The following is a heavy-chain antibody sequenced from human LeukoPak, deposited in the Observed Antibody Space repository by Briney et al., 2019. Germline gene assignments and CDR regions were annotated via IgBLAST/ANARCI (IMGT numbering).Heavy chain of an antibody. CDR2: ISGSGGST. D-gene: IGHD4-17*01. Sequence: GGSLRLSCTTSGFTFTDYNINWVRQALGEGLEWVSSISGSGGSTYYADSVKGRFTISRDNSKNTLYLQMNSLRAEDTAVYYCAKDIGDYDEGDYWGQGTLVTVSS. CDR3: AKDIGDYDEGDY. J-gene: IGHJ4*02. CDR1: GFTFTDYN. V-gene: IGHV3-23*01.